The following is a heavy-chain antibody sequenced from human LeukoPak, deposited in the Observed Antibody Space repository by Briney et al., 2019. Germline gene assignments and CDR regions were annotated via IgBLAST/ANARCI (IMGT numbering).Heavy chain of an antibody. J-gene: IGHJ5*02. CDR3: AKDFSPYDYESSGYWPNWFDP. V-gene: IGHV3-30*18. CDR1: GLTFSSYG. CDR2: ISYDGSNK. Sequence: GRSLRLSCAASGLTFSSYGMHWVRQAPGKGLEWVAVISYDGSNKYYADSVKGRFTISRDNSKNTLYLQMNSLRAEDTAMYYCAKDFSPYDYESSGYWPNWFDPWGQGTLVTVSS. D-gene: IGHD3-22*01.